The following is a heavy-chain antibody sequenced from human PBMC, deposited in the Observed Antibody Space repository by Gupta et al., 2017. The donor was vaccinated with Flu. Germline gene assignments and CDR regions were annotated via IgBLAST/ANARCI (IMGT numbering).Heavy chain of an antibody. CDR2: ISGSGGST. D-gene: IGHD3-9*01. J-gene: IGHJ4*02. CDR1: GFTFSSYA. Sequence: EVQLLESGGGLVQPGGSLRLSCAASGFTFSSYAMSWVRQAPGKGLEWVSAISGSGGSTYYADSVKGRFTISRDNSKNTLYLQMNSLRAEDTAVYYCAQGEDYDNIFRPLGGRWGQGTLVTVSS. V-gene: IGHV3-23*01. CDR3: AQGEDYDNIFRPLGGR.